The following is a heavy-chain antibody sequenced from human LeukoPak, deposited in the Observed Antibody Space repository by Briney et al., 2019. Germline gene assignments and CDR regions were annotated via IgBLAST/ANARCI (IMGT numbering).Heavy chain of an antibody. Sequence: ASVKVSCKASGGTFSSYAISWVRQAPGQGLEWMGWISAYNGNTNYAQKLQGRVTMTTDTSTSTAYMELRSLRSDDTAVYYCARDGYYDYVWGSSNGDLDLNAFDIWGQGTMVTVSS. CDR3: ARDGYYDYVWGSSNGDLDLNAFDI. V-gene: IGHV1-18*01. D-gene: IGHD3-16*01. CDR2: ISAYNGNT. J-gene: IGHJ3*02. CDR1: GGTFSSYA.